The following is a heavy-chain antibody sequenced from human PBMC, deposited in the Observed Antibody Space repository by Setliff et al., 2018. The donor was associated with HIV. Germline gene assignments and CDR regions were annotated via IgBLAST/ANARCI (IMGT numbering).Heavy chain of an antibody. D-gene: IGHD3-10*01. J-gene: IGHJ6*02. CDR1: GGSISSGDYY. V-gene: IGHV4-61*02. CDR3: ARDFTLVRGVISRYYYYGMDV. Sequence: SETLSLTCTVSGGSISSGDYYWSWIRQPAGKGLEWIGRIYTSGSANYNPSLKSRVTISVDTSKNQFSLKLSSVTAADTTVYYCARDFTLVRGVISRYYYYGMDVWGQGTTVTVSS. CDR2: IYTSGSA.